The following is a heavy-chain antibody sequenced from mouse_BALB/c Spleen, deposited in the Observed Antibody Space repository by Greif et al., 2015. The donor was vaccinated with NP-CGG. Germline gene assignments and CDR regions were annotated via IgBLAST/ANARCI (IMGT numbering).Heavy chain of an antibody. J-gene: IGHJ2*01. V-gene: IGHV1-69*02. CDR2: IDPSGSET. D-gene: IGHD1-1*01. CDR3: ARGYYGSSDYFDY. Sequence: VQLQQSGAELVKPGAPVKLSCKASGYTFTSYWMNWVKQRPGRGLEWIGRIDPSGSETHYNQKFKDKATLTVDKSSSTAYIQLSSLTSEDSAVYYCARGYYGSSDYFDYWGQGTTLTVSS. CDR1: GYTFTSYW.